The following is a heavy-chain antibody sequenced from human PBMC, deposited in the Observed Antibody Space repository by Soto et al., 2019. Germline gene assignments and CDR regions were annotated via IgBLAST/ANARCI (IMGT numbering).Heavy chain of an antibody. V-gene: IGHV1-3*01. CDR1: GYTFTSYA. D-gene: IGHD3-16*01. CDR3: ARDDYDI. J-gene: IGHJ3*02. CDR2: INAGNGNR. Sequence: ASVKVSCKASGYTFTSYAMHWVRQAPGQRLEWMGWINAGNGNRKYSQKLQGRVTITRDTSASTAYMELSSLRSEDTAVYYCARDDYDIWGQGTMVTVSS.